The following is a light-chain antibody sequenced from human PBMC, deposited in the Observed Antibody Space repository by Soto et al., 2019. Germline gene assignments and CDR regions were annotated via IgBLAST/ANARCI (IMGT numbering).Light chain of an antibody. CDR2: GAS. Sequence: EIVMTQSPATLSVSPGERATLFCRASQSVGRNLAWYQQKPGQAPRLLIYGASTRTTGIPARITGSGSGTDFTLTISSLQSEDFAVYYCQHYNDWPPFTFGPGTKVDIK. V-gene: IGKV3-15*01. CDR1: QSVGRN. J-gene: IGKJ3*01. CDR3: QHYNDWPPFT.